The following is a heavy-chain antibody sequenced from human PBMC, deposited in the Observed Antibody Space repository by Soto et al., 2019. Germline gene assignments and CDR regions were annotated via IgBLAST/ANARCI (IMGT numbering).Heavy chain of an antibody. Sequence: GGSLRLSCVASGCTVDDYPMHWVRQAPGKGLEWVSGISANGDNVDYADSVKGRFTVSRDNAKNSLFLQMNSLRPEDTAFFYCAKDMKWGGMITIHYFDSWGHGT. CDR1: GCTVDDYP. V-gene: IGHV3-9*01. D-gene: IGHD3-16*01. J-gene: IGHJ4*01. CDR2: ISANGDNV. CDR3: AKDMKWGGMITIHYFDS.